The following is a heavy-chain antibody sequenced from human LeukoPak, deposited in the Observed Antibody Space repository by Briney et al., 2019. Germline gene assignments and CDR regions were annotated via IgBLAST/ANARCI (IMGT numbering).Heavy chain of an antibody. V-gene: IGHV5-51*01. D-gene: IGHD6-19*01. CDR2: IYPDISDT. J-gene: IGHJ4*02. CDR3: ARNLDIAVAGYYFDY. CDR1: GYSVTNYW. Sequence: GESLKISCKGSGYSVTNYWIGWVRQMPGKGLEWMGIIYPDISDTRYSPSFQGQVTMSADKSISTAYLQWSSLQASDTAMYYCARNLDIAVAGYYFDYWGQGTLVTVSS.